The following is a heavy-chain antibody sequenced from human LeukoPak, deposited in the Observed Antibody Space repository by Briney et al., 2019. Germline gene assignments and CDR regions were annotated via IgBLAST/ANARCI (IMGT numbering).Heavy chain of an antibody. CDR3: AREPRDCTGGTCQSAGGYYFYY. V-gene: IGHV3-23*01. D-gene: IGHD2-15*01. CDR2: ISASCGS. J-gene: IGHJ4*02. CDR1: GFTFSNYA. Sequence: SGGSLRLSCAASGFTFSNYAMSWVRQAPGKGLEWVSGISASCGSYYADSVKGRFTVSRDISKNTLYLQMNSLRAEDTAVYFCAREPRDCTGGTCQSAGGYYFYYWSQGTLVTVSS.